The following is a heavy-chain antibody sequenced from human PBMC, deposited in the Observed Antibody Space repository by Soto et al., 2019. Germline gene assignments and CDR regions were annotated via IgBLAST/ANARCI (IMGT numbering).Heavy chain of an antibody. CDR2: ISGSGGST. CDR1: GFTFSSYA. D-gene: IGHD5-12*01. V-gene: IGHV3-23*01. Sequence: ESGGGLVQPGGSLRLSCAASGFTFSSYAMSWVRQAPGKGLEWVSAISGSGGSTYYADSVKGRFTISRDNSKNTLYLQMNSLRAEDTAVYYCAPREVATKVENYFDYWGQGTLVTVSS. J-gene: IGHJ4*02. CDR3: APREVATKVENYFDY.